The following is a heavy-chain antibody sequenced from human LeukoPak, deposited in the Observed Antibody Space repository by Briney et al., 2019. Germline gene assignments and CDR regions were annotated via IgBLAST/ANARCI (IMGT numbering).Heavy chain of an antibody. CDR1: GFTFSSYA. D-gene: IGHD4-17*01. J-gene: IGHJ4*02. CDR2: IYSGGST. V-gene: IGHV3-66*01. Sequence: GGSLRLSCAASGFTFSSYAMSWVRQAPGKGLEWVSVIYSGGSTYYADSVKGRFTISRDNSKNTLYLQMNSLRAEDTVVYYCARDGADYGDADYWGQGTLVTVSS. CDR3: ARDGADYGDADY.